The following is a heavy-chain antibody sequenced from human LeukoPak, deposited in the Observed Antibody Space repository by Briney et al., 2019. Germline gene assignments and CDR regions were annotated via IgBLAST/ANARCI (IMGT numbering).Heavy chain of an antibody. Sequence: PETLSLTCAVYGGSFSGYYWSWIRQPPGKGLEWIGEINHSGSTNYNPSLKSRVTISVDTSKNQFSLKLSSVTAADTAVYYCARGVTNYYDSSGYGREDAFDIWGQGTMVTVSS. V-gene: IGHV4-34*01. CDR2: INHSGST. J-gene: IGHJ3*02. D-gene: IGHD3-22*01. CDR1: GGSFSGYY. CDR3: ARGVTNYYDSSGYGREDAFDI.